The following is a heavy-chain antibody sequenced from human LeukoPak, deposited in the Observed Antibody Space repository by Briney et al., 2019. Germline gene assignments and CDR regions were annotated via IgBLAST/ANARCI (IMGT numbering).Heavy chain of an antibody. Sequence: PGGSLRLSCAASGFTFSSYGMHWVRQAPGKGLEWVAVIWYGGSNKYYADSVKGRFSISRDNSKNTLYLQMNSLRAEDTAVYYCARDPIVVVPAATPSPGGYWGQGTLVTVSS. CDR1: GFTFSSYG. CDR3: ARDPIVVVPAATPSPGGY. CDR2: IWYGGSNK. J-gene: IGHJ4*02. V-gene: IGHV3-33*08. D-gene: IGHD2-2*01.